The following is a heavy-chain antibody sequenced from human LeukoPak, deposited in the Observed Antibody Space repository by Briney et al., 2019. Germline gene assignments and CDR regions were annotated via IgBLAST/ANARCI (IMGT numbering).Heavy chain of an antibody. CDR1: GYTFTSYD. J-gene: IGHJ6*03. CDR2: MNPNSGNT. CDR3: ARTTPGGLRFLEWFYYMDV. Sequence: ASVKVSCKASGYTFTSYDIDWVRQATGQGLEWMGWMNPNSGNTGYAQKFQGRVTITRNTSISTAYMELSSLRSEDTAVYYCARTTPGGLRFLEWFYYMDVWGKGTTVTVSS. D-gene: IGHD3-3*01. V-gene: IGHV1-8*03.